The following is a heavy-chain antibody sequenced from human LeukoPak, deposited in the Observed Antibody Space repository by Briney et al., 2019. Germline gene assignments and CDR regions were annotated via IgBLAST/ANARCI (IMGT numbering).Heavy chain of an antibody. Sequence: GGSLRLSCVASGFTFTINGMMWVRQAPGKGLVWVSYINNDGRSTTYADSVKGRFTISRDNAKNTLYLQMNSLRAEDTAMYYCTRNYNGMSYWGQGTLVIVSS. CDR2: INNDGRST. CDR1: GFTFTING. CDR3: TRNYNGMSY. V-gene: IGHV3-74*01. J-gene: IGHJ4*02. D-gene: IGHD1-26*01.